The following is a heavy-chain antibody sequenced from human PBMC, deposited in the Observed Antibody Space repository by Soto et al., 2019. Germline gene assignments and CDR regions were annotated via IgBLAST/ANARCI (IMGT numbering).Heavy chain of an antibody. J-gene: IGHJ6*02. CDR3: ARDRRQRSVRGYFYFYGLGV. Sequence: VRQAPGKGLEWVANINQDGSEKDYVDSVEGRFTISRDNAKHSLYLQMNSLRAEDTAVYYCARDRRQRSVRGYFYFYGLGVWGQGTTVTVSS. D-gene: IGHD6-25*01. V-gene: IGHV3-7*04. CDR2: INQDGSEK.